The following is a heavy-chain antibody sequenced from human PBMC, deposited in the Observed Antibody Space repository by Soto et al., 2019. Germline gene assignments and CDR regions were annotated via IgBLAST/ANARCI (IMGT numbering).Heavy chain of an antibody. CDR3: VGAVAGIDFDS. CDR1: GFTFSSYG. CDR2: ISYDGSNK. D-gene: IGHD6-19*01. J-gene: IGHJ4*02. Sequence: QVQLVESGGGVVQPGRSLRLSCAASGFTFSSYGMHWVRHAPGKGLEWVAVISYDGSNKYYADSVKGRFTISRDNSKNTLYLQMNSLRAEDTAVYYCVGAVAGIDFDSWGQGTLVTVSS. V-gene: IGHV3-30*03.